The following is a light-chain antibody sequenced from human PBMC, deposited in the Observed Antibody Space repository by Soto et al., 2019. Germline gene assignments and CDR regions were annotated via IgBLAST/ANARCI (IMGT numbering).Light chain of an antibody. CDR3: QQYGSSPSS. CDR2: VAC. CDR1: QSVRSDD. Sequence: EIVLTQSPGILSLSPGERATLSCRASQSVRSDDLAWYQQRPGQAPRFLIYVACYRAPGIPDRFLGSESGTDCPLTTSRLEPEDCAINFCQQYGSSPSSFGQGTKGEI. J-gene: IGKJ1*01. V-gene: IGKV3-20*01.